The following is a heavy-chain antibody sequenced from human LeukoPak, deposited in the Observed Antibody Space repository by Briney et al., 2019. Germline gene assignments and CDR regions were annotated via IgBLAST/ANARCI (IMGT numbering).Heavy chain of an antibody. CDR1: GGSISSSSYY. CDR2: IYYSGST. V-gene: IGHV4-39*01. J-gene: IGHJ4*02. Sequence: SETLSLTCTVPGGSISSSSYYWGWIRQPPGKGLEWIGSIYYSGSTYYNPSLKSRVTISVDTSKNQFSLKLSSVTAADTAVYYCARHDYYGSGSYYKPLDYWGQGTLVTVSS. CDR3: ARHDYYGSGSYYKPLDY. D-gene: IGHD3-10*01.